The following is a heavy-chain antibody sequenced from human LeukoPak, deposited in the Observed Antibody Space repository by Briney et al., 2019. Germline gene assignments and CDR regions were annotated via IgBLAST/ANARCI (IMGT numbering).Heavy chain of an antibody. J-gene: IGHJ4*02. CDR2: ITSRSTT. V-gene: IGHV3-23*01. Sequence: GGSLRLSCAASGFIFSHYGMNWVRQAPGKGLEWVSGITSRSTTYYADSVKGRFTISRDNPKNMVWLQINSPTAEDTATYYCAKDGNWARFEDWGQGTLVTVSS. CDR1: GFIFSHYG. CDR3: AKDGNWARFED. D-gene: IGHD7-27*01.